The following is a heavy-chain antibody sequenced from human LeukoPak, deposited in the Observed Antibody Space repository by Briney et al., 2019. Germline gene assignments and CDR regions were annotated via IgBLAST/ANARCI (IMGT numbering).Heavy chain of an antibody. CDR1: GGSFSGYY. CDR2: INHSGST. Sequence: SETLSLTCAVYGGSFSGYYWSWIRQPPGKGLEWIGEINHSGSTNYNPSLKSRVTISVDTSKNQFSLKLSSVTAADTAVYYCVRQVYGSGPSEDYVDVWGKGTLVTVSS. D-gene: IGHD3-10*01. V-gene: IGHV4-34*01. J-gene: IGHJ4*02. CDR3: VRQVYGSGPSEDYVDV.